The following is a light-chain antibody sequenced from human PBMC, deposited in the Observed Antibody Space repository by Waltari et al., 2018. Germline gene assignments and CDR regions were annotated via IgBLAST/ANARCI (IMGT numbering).Light chain of an antibody. CDR1: QSLSYRYNNRNY. Sequence: DIVMSQSPDSLAVSLGERATIQCRSSQSLSYRYNNRNYLAWYQQRPGQPPKLIIYWASLRESGVPDRFSGSGSGTDFTLTISSVQAEDSASYFCQHRHSYPITFGQGTRLEIK. V-gene: IGKV4-1*01. CDR3: QHRHSYPIT. CDR2: WAS. J-gene: IGKJ5*01.